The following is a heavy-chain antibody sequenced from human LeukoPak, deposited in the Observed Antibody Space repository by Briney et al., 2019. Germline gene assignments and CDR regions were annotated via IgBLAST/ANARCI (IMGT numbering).Heavy chain of an antibody. Sequence: PGGSLRLSCAASGFTFSSYAMSWVRQAPGKGLESVSGISSNGGSTYYANSVKGRFTISRDNSKNTLYLQMGSLRAEDMAVYYCARRRGDYFDYWGQGTLVTVSS. CDR3: ARRRGDYFDY. J-gene: IGHJ4*02. D-gene: IGHD3-10*01. CDR2: ISSNGGST. CDR1: GFTFSSYA. V-gene: IGHV3-64*01.